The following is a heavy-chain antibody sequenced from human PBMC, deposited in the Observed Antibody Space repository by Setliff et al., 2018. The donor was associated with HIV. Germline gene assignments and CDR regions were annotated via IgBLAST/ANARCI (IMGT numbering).Heavy chain of an antibody. CDR3: ARQEPRNYYYYMDV. CDR2: ISSSGRT. CDR1: RDSMNRHY. Sequence: SETLSLTCTVSRDSMNRHYWTWIRQPPGKGLEWIGYISSSGRTDYNSSLKNRVTMSVDTSKNQFSLKLSSVTAADTAVYYCARQEPRNYYYYMDVWGKGTTVTVS. V-gene: IGHV4-59*08. J-gene: IGHJ6*03.